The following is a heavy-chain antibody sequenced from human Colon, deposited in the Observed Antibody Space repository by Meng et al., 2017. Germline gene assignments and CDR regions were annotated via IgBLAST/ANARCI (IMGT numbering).Heavy chain of an antibody. J-gene: IGHJ5*02. CDR2: IYYSGST. CDR3: ARDSSGGYNWFDP. CDR1: GGSISSYY. V-gene: IGHV4-59*01. Sequence: QVQLQESGPGLVQPSETLSLTCTVSGGSISSYYWSWIRQPPGKGLEWIGYIYYSGSTNYNPSLKSRVTISVDTSKNQFSLKLSSVTAADTAVYYCARDSSGGYNWFDPWDQGTLVTVSS. D-gene: IGHD6-19*01.